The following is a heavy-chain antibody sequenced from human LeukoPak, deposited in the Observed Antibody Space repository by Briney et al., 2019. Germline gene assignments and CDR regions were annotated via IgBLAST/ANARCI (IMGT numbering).Heavy chain of an antibody. CDR3: ARGPRIDP. J-gene: IGHJ5*02. Sequence: ASVKVSCKTSGYPFTTWEINWVRQAAGQGLEWMGWVHPNSGNTAYAQKFQGRVTMTRDTSISTAYMELSGLRFDDMAVYFCARGPRIDPWGQGTLVNVSS. V-gene: IGHV1-8*01. CDR1: GYPFTTWE. CDR2: VHPNSGNT.